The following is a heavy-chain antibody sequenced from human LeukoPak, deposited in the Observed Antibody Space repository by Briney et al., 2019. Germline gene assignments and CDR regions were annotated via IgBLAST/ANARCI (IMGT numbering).Heavy chain of an antibody. CDR3: ARGFIVVVPAATYYYYYGMDV. Sequence: GGSLRLSCAASGFIFSDYWMSWVRQAPGKGLEWVANIKQDGSAKYYVDSVKGRFTISRDNAKNSLYLQMNSLRAEDTAVYYCARGFIVVVPAATYYYYYGMDVWGQGTTVTVSS. D-gene: IGHD2-2*01. CDR1: GFIFSDYW. CDR2: IKQDGSAK. J-gene: IGHJ6*02. V-gene: IGHV3-7*03.